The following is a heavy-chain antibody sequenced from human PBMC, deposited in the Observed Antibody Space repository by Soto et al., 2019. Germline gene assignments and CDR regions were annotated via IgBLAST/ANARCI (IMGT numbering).Heavy chain of an antibody. V-gene: IGHV4-30-2*01. CDR1: GGSISSGGYS. J-gene: IGHJ3*02. Sequence: QLQLQESGSGLVKPSETLSLTCGVSGGSISSGGYSWSWIRQPPGKGLEWIGYIYHSGSTYYNPSLNSRITISVDRSKNQFALKLSSVTAADTAVYYCARAYSSSWPNAFDIWGQGTLVTVSS. D-gene: IGHD6-13*01. CDR3: ARAYSSSWPNAFDI. CDR2: IYHSGST.